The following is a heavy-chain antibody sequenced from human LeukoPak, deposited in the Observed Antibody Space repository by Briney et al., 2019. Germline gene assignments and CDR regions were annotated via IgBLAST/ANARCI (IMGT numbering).Heavy chain of an antibody. Sequence: SETLSLTCSVSGGNISSSSHYWGWIRQPPGQGLEWIGSIYYSGSTYYNPSLKSRVTISVDTSKNQFSLRLSSVTAADMDVYYCERHDLFGVGYCSGDTCYWDYWGQGTLVTVSS. D-gene: IGHD2-15*01. CDR2: IYYSGST. CDR3: ERHDLFGVGYCSGDTCYWDY. J-gene: IGHJ4*02. V-gene: IGHV4-39*01. CDR1: GGNISSSSHY.